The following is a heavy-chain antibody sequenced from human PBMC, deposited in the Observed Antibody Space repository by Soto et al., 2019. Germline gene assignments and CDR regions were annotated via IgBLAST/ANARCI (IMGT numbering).Heavy chain of an antibody. CDR3: ARDLDAFDT. CDR2: IYSGENA. V-gene: IGHV3-53*01. Sequence: EVQLVQSGGGLVQPGGSLRLSCAGYGVTVTSNYMNWVRQAPGKGLEWVSVIYSGENAYYADSVAGRFTISRDNSKNTLYLQMNSLRVEVTAVYYCARDLDAFDTWGQVTTVIVSS. J-gene: IGHJ3*02. CDR1: GVTVTSNY.